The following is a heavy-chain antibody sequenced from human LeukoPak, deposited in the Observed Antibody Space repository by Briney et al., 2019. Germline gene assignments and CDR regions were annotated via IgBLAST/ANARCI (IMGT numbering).Heavy chain of an antibody. Sequence: SETLSLTCTVSGGSISSYYWSWIRQPPGKGLEWIGYIYYSGSTNYNPSLESRVTISVDTSKNQFSLKLSSVTAADTAVYYCARVRVTMVRGVMVDAFDIWGQGTMVTVSS. V-gene: IGHV4-59*01. D-gene: IGHD3-10*01. CDR1: GGSISSYY. J-gene: IGHJ3*02. CDR2: IYYSGST. CDR3: ARVRVTMVRGVMVDAFDI.